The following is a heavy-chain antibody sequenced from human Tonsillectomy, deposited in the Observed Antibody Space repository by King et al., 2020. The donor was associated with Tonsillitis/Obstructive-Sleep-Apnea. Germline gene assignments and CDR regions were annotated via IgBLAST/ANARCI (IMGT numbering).Heavy chain of an antibody. CDR3: AILIAARDPDYYYYMDV. CDR2: LWYDGINK. J-gene: IGHJ6*03. D-gene: IGHD6-6*01. CDR1: GFTFSRYG. V-gene: IGHV3-33*01. Sequence: VQLVESGGGVVQPGRSLRLSCAASGFTFSRYGMHWVRQAPGKGLEGGAVLWYDGINKYYAASVKVRFTISRDHSKNTLVVQMNSLRAEDTAVYYCAILIAARDPDYYYYMDVWGKGTTVTVSS.